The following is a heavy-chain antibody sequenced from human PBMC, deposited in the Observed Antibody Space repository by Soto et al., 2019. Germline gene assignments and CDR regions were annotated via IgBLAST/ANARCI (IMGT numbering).Heavy chain of an antibody. Sequence: GGSLRLSCSASGFTFSSYAMHWVRQAPGKGLEYVSAISSNGSSTYYADSVKGRFTISRDNSKNTLYLQMNSLRAEDTAVYYCACNTYYYDSSGYYPYYYYGMDVWGQGTTVTVSS. D-gene: IGHD3-22*01. CDR1: GFTFSSYA. CDR3: ACNTYYYDSSGYYPYYYYGMDV. J-gene: IGHJ6*02. CDR2: ISSNGSST. V-gene: IGHV3-64*04.